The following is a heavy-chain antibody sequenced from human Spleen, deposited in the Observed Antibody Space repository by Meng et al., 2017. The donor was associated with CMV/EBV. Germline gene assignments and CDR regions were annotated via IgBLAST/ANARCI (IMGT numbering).Heavy chain of an antibody. CDR3: AKDQGPYYHDSSGYFDY. CDR1: GFTFSTYA. CDR2: MSYDGINE. J-gene: IGHJ4*02. V-gene: IGHV3-30*04. D-gene: IGHD3-22*01. Sequence: GESLKISCAASGFTFSTYAFHWVRQAPGKGLEWVAVMSYDGINEYYADSVKGRFTISRDNSKNTLYLQMNSLRAEDTAVYYCAKDQGPYYHDSSGYFDYWGQGALVTVSS.